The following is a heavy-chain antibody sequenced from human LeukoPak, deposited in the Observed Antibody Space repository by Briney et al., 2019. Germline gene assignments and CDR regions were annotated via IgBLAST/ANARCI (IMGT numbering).Heavy chain of an antibody. CDR1: GGSISTNY. CDR2: IFASGST. J-gene: IGHJ3*02. D-gene: IGHD3-10*01. V-gene: IGHV4-4*07. Sequence: SETLSLTCTVSGGSISTNYWSWIRQPAGKGLEWIGRIFASGSTNYNPSLKSRVTMSVDTSKNQFSLKLSSVTAADTAVYYCARDRYGSGSYWSPDAFDIWGQGTMVTVSS. CDR3: ARDRYGSGSYWSPDAFDI.